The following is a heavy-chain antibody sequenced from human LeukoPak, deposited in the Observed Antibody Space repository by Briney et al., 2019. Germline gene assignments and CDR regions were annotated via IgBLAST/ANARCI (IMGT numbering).Heavy chain of an antibody. J-gene: IGHJ4*02. D-gene: IGHD5-18*01. CDR3: ATDPLGYGLTPY. CDR2: IYYSGTT. Sequence: SETLSLTCTVSGGSISSSSYYWAWIRQPPGKGLEWIGRIYYSGTTYYHSSLKSRVTISVDTSKNQFSLKLTSVTAADTAVYYCATDPLGYGLTPYWGQGTLVTVSS. V-gene: IGHV4-39*07. CDR1: GGSISSSSYY.